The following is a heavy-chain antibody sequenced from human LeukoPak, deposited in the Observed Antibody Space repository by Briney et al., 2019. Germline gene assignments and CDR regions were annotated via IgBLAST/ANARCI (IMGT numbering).Heavy chain of an antibody. CDR3: AKDRGYSTFDY. CDR1: AFTFSTSW. CDR2: IKEDGGEI. Sequence: GGSLRLSCAASAFTFSTSWMSWVRQAPGKGLEWVANIKEDGGEINYVDSVRGRFTISRDNAHNSLFLHMSSLRVEDTAIYYCAKDRGYSTFDYWGLGTLVTVSS. V-gene: IGHV3-7*01. J-gene: IGHJ4*02. D-gene: IGHD4-23*01.